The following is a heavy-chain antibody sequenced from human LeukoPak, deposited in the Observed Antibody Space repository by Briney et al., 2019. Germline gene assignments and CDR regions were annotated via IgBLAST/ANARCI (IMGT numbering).Heavy chain of an antibody. CDR2: INHSGST. D-gene: IGHD3-3*01. Sequence: PSETLSLTCAVYGGSFSGYYWSWIRQPPGKGLEWIGEINHSGSTNYNPSLKSRVTISVDTSKNQFSLKLSSVTAADTAVYYCARRRFGVVKKYYFDYWGQGTLVTVSS. J-gene: IGHJ4*02. CDR1: GGSFSGYY. CDR3: ARRRFGVVKKYYFDY. V-gene: IGHV4-34*01.